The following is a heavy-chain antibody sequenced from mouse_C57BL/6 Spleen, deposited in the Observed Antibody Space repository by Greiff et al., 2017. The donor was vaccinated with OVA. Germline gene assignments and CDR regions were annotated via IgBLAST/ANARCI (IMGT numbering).Heavy chain of an antibody. D-gene: IGHD2-12*01. V-gene: IGHV1-15*01. CDR1: GYTFTDYE. J-gene: IGHJ4*01. CDR2: IDPETGGT. Sequence: QVQLQQSGAELVRPGASVTLSCKASGYTFTDYEMHWVKQTPVHGLEWIGAIDPETGGTAYNQKFKGKAILTADKSSSTAYMELRSLTSEDSAVYDCTGCYSNYAMDYWGQGTSVTVSS. CDR3: TGCYSNYAMDY.